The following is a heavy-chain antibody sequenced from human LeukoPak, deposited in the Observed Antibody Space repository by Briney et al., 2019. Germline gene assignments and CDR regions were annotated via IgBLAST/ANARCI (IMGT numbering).Heavy chain of an antibody. CDR1: GFNFSSYA. V-gene: IGHV3-23*01. CDR2: ISGSGGST. D-gene: IGHD3-10*01. Sequence: GGSLRLSCAASGFNFSSYAMSWVRQAPGKGLEWVSAISGSGGSTYYADSVKGRFTISRDNSKNTLYLQMNSLRAEDTAVYYCAKANTMVRGPKGAFDIWGQGTMVTVSS. CDR3: AKANTMVRGPKGAFDI. J-gene: IGHJ3*02.